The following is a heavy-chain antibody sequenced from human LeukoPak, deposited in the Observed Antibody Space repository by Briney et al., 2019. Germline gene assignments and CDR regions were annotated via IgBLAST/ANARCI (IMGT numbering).Heavy chain of an antibody. CDR1: GGSISSGSYY. D-gene: IGHD3-22*01. CDR2: IYTSGST. Sequence: PSQTLSLTCTVSGGSISSGSYYWSWIRQPAGKGLEWIGRIYTSGSTNYNPSLKSRVTISVDTSKNQFSLKLSSVTAADTAVYYCARGGEDDSSGYYSRYYFDYWGQGTLVTVSS. CDR3: ARGGEDDSSGYYSRYYFDY. J-gene: IGHJ4*02. V-gene: IGHV4-61*02.